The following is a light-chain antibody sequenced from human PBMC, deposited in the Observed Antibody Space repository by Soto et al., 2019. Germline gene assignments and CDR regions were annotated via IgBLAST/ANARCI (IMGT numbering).Light chain of an antibody. CDR1: QSISKW. CDR3: QQYNSYCT. J-gene: IGKJ1*01. Sequence: DIQMTQSPSTLSASVGDRVTITWRASQSISKWLAWYQQKPGKPPKLLIYKASSLVSGVPTRFSGSVAGTEFALTISSPETGGFATYYCQQYNSYCTFGQGTKVEIK. V-gene: IGKV1-5*03. CDR2: KAS.